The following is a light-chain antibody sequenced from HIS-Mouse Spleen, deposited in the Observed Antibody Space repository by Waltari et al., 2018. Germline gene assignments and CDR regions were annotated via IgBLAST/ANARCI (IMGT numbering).Light chain of an antibody. V-gene: IGLV1-47*01. Sequence: QSVLPQPPSASGTPGHRVTISCPGSSSNLGSKYVYLYQQLPGTAPNHLIYRKTRRPSGVPDRFSGSKSGTSASLAISGLRSEDEADYYCAAWDDSLSGWVFGGGTKLTVL. CDR1: SSNLGSKY. J-gene: IGLJ3*02. CDR2: RKT. CDR3: AAWDDSLSGWV.